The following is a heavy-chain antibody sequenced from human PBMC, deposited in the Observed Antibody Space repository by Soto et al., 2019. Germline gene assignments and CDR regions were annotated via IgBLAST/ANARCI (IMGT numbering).Heavy chain of an antibody. Sequence: ASVKVSCKASGYTFTGYYMHWVRQAPGQGLEWMGWINPNSGGTNYAQKFQGWVTMTRDTSISTAYMELSRLRSDDTAVYYCAREWFGGKTKDYYYYYGMDVWGQGTTVTVSS. CDR2: INPNSGGT. CDR3: AREWFGGKTKDYYYYYGMDV. J-gene: IGHJ6*02. CDR1: GYTFTGYY. D-gene: IGHD3-10*01. V-gene: IGHV1-2*04.